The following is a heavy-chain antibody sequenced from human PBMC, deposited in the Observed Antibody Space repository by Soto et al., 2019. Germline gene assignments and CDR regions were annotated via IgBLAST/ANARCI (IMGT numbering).Heavy chain of an antibody. CDR2: INGDGSST. V-gene: IGHV3-74*01. D-gene: IGHD1-7*01. J-gene: IGHJ5*01. Sequence: GGSLRLSCAASGFIFSSHWMHWVRQAPGKGLVWVSRINGDGSSTSYADSVKGRFTISRDNAKNMLYLQVNSLRADDTAVYYCAGSPGLSRISGTTLGAWGQGTLVTGSS. CDR1: GFIFSSHW. CDR3: AGSPGLSRISGTTLGA.